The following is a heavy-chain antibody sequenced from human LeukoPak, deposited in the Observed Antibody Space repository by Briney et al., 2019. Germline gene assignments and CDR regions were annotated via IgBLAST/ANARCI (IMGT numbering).Heavy chain of an antibody. CDR1: GYTFTIYD. CDR3: ARGDSTSCDY. V-gene: IGHV1-8*01. D-gene: IGHD2-2*01. CDR2: MNTNSGNT. Sequence: VASVKVSSKASGYTFTIYDITWVRHATGQGLEWMGWMNTNSGNTGYAQKFQGRVTMTRNTSISTAYMELSSLRSEDTAVYYCARGDSTSCDYWGQGTLVTVSS. J-gene: IGHJ4*02.